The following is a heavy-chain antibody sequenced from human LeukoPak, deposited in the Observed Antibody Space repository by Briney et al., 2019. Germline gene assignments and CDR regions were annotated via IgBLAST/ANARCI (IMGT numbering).Heavy chain of an antibody. V-gene: IGHV4-59*01. D-gene: IGHD3-3*01. CDR1: GGSISSYY. CDR3: ARGTIPWAFDI. CDR2: IYYSGST. J-gene: IGHJ3*02. Sequence: PSETLSLTCTVSGGSISSYYWSWIRQPPGKGLEWIGYIYYSGSTNYKSSLKSRVTISVDTSKNQFSLKLSSVTAADTAVYYCARGTIPWAFDIWGQGTMVTVSS.